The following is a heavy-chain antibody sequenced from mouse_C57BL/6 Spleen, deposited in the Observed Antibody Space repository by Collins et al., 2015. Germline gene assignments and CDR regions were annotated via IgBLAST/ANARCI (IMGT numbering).Heavy chain of an antibody. J-gene: IGHJ2*01. V-gene: IGHV1-82*01. CDR3: ARYSGNYFDY. CDR1: GYAFSSSW. D-gene: IGHD4-1*01. Sequence: QVQLQQSGPELVKPGASVKISCKASGYAFSSSWMNWVKQRPGKGLEWIGRIYPGDGDTNYNGKFKGKATLTADKSSSTAYMQLSSLTSEDSAVYFCARYSGNYFDYWGQGTTLTVSS. CDR2: IYPGDGDT.